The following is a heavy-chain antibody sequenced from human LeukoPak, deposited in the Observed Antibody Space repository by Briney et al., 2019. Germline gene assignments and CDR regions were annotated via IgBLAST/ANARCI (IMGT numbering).Heavy chain of an antibody. CDR1: GDSISTYY. D-gene: IGHD3-16*01. V-gene: IGHV4-59*01. CDR3: ARGPSHGGSYFHS. Sequence: SETLSLTCTVSGDSISTYYWSWVRQAPGKGLEWSGYINQNGRANYNPSLRSRATIFLDSSKNQFSLTLTFVTTADTAVYYCARGPSHGGSYFHSWGQGILVTISS. J-gene: IGHJ4*02. CDR2: INQNGRA.